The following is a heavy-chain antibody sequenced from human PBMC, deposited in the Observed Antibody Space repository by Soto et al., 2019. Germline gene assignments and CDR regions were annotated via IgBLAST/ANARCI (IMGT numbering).Heavy chain of an antibody. CDR3: ARGEYDSSGYYSCGS. D-gene: IGHD3-22*01. CDR1: ADSISSYY. J-gene: IGHJ5*02. CDR2: VYYSGST. V-gene: IGHV4-59*01. Sequence: SETLSLTSTVSADSISSYYWSWIRPPPGKGLEWIGYVYYSGSTKFNPSLKSRVTISVDTSKNQFSLKLSSVTAAYTAVYYCARGEYDSSGYYSCGSWGQGTLVTVSS.